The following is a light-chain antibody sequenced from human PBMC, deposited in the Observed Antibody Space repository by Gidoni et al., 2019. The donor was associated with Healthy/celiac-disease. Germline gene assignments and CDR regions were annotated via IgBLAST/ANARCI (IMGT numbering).Light chain of an antibody. V-gene: IGKV1-39*01. Sequence: DIQMTQSPSSLSASVGDRVTITCRASQSISSYLNWYQLKPGKAPKLLIYAASSLQSGVPSRFSGSGSGTDFTLTISSLQPEDFATYYCQQSYSTPLSSFGQGTKLEIK. J-gene: IGKJ2*04. CDR3: QQSYSTPLSS. CDR2: AAS. CDR1: QSISSY.